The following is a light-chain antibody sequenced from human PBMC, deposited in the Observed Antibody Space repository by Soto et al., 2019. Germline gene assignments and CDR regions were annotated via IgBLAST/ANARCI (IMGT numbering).Light chain of an antibody. CDR1: SGHSSYI. Sequence: QSVLTQSSSASASLGSSVRLTCTLSSGHSSYIIAWHQQQPGKAPRLLMKVEGSGSYDKGSGVPDRFSGSSSGADRYLTISNLQFEDEADYFCETWDNNTWVFGGGTKLTVL. CDR2: VEGSGSY. V-gene: IGLV4-60*02. J-gene: IGLJ3*02. CDR3: ETWDNNTWV.